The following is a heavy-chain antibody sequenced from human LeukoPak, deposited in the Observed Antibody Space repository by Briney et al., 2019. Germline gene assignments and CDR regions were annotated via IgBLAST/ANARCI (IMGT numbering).Heavy chain of an antibody. J-gene: IGHJ4*02. CDR2: IYYSGST. CDR3: ARNGGTYYYGSGSYDPFDY. V-gene: IGHV4-59*01. Sequence: SETLSLTCTVSGGSISSYYWSWIRQPPGKGLEWIGYIYYSGSTNYNPSLKSRVTISVDTSKNQFSLKLSSVTAADTAVYYCARNGGTYYYGSGSYDPFDYWGQGTLVTVSP. CDR1: GGSISSYY. D-gene: IGHD3-10*01.